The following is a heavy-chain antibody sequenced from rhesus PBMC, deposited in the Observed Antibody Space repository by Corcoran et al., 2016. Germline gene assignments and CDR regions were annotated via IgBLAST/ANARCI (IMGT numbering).Heavy chain of an antibody. CDR1: GFTFSSYW. V-gene: IGHV3-14*01. CDR2: INGAGSST. Sequence: EVQLVESGGGLAKPGGSLRLSCAASGFTFSSYWMHWVRQAPRKGLEWSSAINGAGSSTYYADSVKGRFTISRENAKNTLYLQMDGLRGEDTAVYDCAGLTSPWGQGVLVTVSS. J-gene: IGHJ4*01. CDR3: AGLTSP.